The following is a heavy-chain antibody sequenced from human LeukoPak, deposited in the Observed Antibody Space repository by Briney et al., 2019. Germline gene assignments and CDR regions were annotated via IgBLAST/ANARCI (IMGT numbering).Heavy chain of an antibody. V-gene: IGHV3-48*03. D-gene: IGHD3-10*01. J-gene: IGHJ4*02. CDR3: ARNPPPLGASYYGSGSYFYY. CDR2: ISSSGTTI. Sequence: PGGSLRLSCAASGFTFSSYEMNWVRQAPGKGLEWVSFISSSGTTIYYADSVKGRFTISRDNAKNSLYLQMNSLRAEDTAVYYCARNPPPLGASYYGSGSYFYYWGQGTLVTVSS. CDR1: GFTFSSYE.